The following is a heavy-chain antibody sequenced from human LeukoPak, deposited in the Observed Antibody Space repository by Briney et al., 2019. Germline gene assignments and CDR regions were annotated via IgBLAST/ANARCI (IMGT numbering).Heavy chain of an antibody. CDR1: GFTFDDYA. D-gene: IGHD6-13*01. Sequence: GGPLRLSCAASGFTFDDYAMHWVRQAPGKGLEWVSGISWNSGSIGYADSVKGRFTISRDNAKNSLYLQMNSLRAEDTALYYCAKVGGHSSSWYGEFDYWGQGTLVTVSS. CDR3: AKVGGHSSSWYGEFDY. V-gene: IGHV3-9*01. J-gene: IGHJ4*02. CDR2: ISWNSGSI.